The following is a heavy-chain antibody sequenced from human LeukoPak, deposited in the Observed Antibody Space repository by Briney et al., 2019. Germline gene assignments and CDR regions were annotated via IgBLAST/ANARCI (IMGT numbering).Heavy chain of an antibody. CDR2: ISYDGSNK. J-gene: IGHJ4*02. D-gene: IGHD3-9*01. CDR1: GFTFSRYG. CDR3: TKGYYDILTGHLGG. V-gene: IGHV3-30*18. Sequence: GRSLRLSCATSGFTFSRYGMHWVRQAPGKRLEWVAVISYDGSNKYYADSVKGRFTISRDNSKNTLYLQMNSLRAEDTAVYYCTKGYYDILTGHLGGWGQGTLVTVSS.